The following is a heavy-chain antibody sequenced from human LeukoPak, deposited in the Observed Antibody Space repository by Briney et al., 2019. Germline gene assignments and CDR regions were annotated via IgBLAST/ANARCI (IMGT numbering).Heavy chain of an antibody. CDR3: ARTIDGGDGPEIYFDY. J-gene: IGHJ4*02. Sequence: SETLSLTCTVSGGSISSHYWSWIRQPPGKGLERIGYIYYSGSTNYNPSLKSRVTISVDTSKNQFSLKLSSVTAADTAVYYCARTIDGGDGPEIYFDYWGQGTLVTVSS. V-gene: IGHV4-59*11. D-gene: IGHD5-24*01. CDR2: IYYSGST. CDR1: GGSISSHY.